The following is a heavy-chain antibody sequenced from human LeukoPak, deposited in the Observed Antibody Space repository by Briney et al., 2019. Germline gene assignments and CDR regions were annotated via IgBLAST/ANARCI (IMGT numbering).Heavy chain of an antibody. CDR1: GGSITNYY. Sequence: PSETLSLTCTVSGGSITNYYWSWIRQPPGKGLEWIGYIHYSGSTKYKSSLKSRVTISVDTSKNQFSLKLSSVTAADTAVYYCARSSHYDFWSGYRYNWFDPWGQGTLVTVSS. J-gene: IGHJ5*02. CDR3: ARSSHYDFWSGYRYNWFDP. V-gene: IGHV4-59*12. CDR2: IHYSGST. D-gene: IGHD3-3*01.